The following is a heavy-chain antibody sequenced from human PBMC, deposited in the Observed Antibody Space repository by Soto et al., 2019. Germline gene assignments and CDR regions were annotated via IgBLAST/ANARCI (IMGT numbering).Heavy chain of an antibody. CDR1: GGSISSGGYS. CDR2: IYHSGST. CDR3: AGSGYYHNSGMDG. Sequence: SETLSLTCAVSGGSISSGGYSGSWIRQPPGKGLEWIGYIYHSGSTYYNPSLKSRVTISVDRSKNQFSLKLSSVTAADTAVYYGAGSGYYHNSGMDGRGQRTTVTGSS. J-gene: IGHJ6*02. V-gene: IGHV4-30-2*01. D-gene: IGHD3-22*01.